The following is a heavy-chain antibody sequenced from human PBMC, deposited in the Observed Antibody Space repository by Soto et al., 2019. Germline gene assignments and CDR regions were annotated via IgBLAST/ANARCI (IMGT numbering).Heavy chain of an antibody. CDR2: IIPILGIA. D-gene: IGHD1-26*01. CDR3: ARDRIVGATTWFDP. Sequence: QVQLVQSGAEVKKPGSSVKVSCKASGGTFSSYTISWVRQAPGQGLEWMGRIIPILGIANYAQKFQGRVTXPASKXXSTAYMELSSLRSEDTAVYYCARDRIVGATTWFDPWGQGTLVTVSS. CDR1: GGTFSSYT. J-gene: IGHJ5*02. V-gene: IGHV1-69*08.